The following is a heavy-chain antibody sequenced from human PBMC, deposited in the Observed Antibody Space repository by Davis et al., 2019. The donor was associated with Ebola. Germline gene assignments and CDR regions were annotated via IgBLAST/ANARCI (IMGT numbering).Heavy chain of an antibody. J-gene: IGHJ5*02. V-gene: IGHV3-23*01. CDR1: GFTFSSYA. CDR3: ARLSGSYPNWFDP. CDR2: ISGSGGST. Sequence: GESLKISCAASGFTFSSYAMSWVRQAPGKGLEWVSAISGSGGSTYYADSVKGRFTISRDNAKNSLYLQMNSLRAEDTAVYYCARLSGSYPNWFDPWGQGTLVTVSS. D-gene: IGHD1-26*01.